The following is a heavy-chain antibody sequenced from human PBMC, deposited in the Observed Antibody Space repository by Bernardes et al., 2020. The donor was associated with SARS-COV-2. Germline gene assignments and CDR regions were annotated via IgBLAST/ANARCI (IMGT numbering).Heavy chain of an antibody. V-gene: IGHV3-9*01. CDR1: GFTFDDYA. CDR2: ISWNSGSI. D-gene: IGHD6-13*01. Sequence: SLRLSCAASGFTFDDYAMHWVRQAPGKGLEWVSGISWNSGSIGYADSVKGRFTISRDNAKNSLYLQMNSLRAEDTALYYCAKLPEQLVDWYFDLWGRGTLVTVSS. CDR3: AKLPEQLVDWYFDL. J-gene: IGHJ2*01.